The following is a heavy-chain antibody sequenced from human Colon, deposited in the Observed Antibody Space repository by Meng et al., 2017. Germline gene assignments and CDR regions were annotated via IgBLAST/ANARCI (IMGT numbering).Heavy chain of an antibody. CDR2: ISAYNGNT. CDR1: GYTFTSYG. J-gene: IGHJ4*02. D-gene: IGHD3-22*01. CDR3: ARDNPTDYYDSYGYYFDY. Sequence: ASVKVSCKASGYTFTSYGISWVRQAPGQGLEWMGWISAYNGNTNYAQKLQGRVTMTTDTSTCTAYMELRSLRSDDTAMYYCARDNPTDYYDSYGYYFDYWGQGTLVTVSS. V-gene: IGHV1-18*01.